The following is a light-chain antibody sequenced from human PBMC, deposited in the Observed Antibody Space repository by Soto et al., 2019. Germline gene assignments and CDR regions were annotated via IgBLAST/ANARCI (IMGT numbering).Light chain of an antibody. CDR2: EDR. J-gene: IGLJ1*01. V-gene: IGLV3-21*02. CDR1: DIGSKS. CDR3: QVWDSSNYHYV. Sequence: SYELTQPPSVSAAPGQTARITCGGDDIGSKSVHWYQQKPGQAPVLAVYEDRARPSGIPERFSGSNSGNTATLTISRVEDGDEADYYCQVWDSSNYHYVFGSGTRVTVL.